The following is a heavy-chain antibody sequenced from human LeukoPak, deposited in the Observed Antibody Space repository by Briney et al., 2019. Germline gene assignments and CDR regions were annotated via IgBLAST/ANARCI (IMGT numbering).Heavy chain of an antibody. J-gene: IGHJ4*02. V-gene: IGHV6-1*01. CDR2: TYYRSKWYH. Sequence: SQTLSLTSAISGDTVSSNSAAWSWIRQSPSRGLEWLGRTYYRSKWYHDYAVSVRSRVSVNPDTSKNQFSLQLNSVTPEDTAVYYCARFLGIGSQRYYFDSWGQGTLVTVSS. D-gene: IGHD6-19*01. CDR1: GDTVSSNSAA. CDR3: ARFLGIGSQRYYFDS.